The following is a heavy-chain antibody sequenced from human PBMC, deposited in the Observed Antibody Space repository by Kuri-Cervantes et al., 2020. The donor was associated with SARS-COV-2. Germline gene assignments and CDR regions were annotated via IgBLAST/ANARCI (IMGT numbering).Heavy chain of an antibody. CDR1: GYTFSSYG. Sequence: ASVKVSCKASGYTFSSYGVSWMRQAPGQGLEWMGWINPNSGGTNYAQKFQGRVTMTRDTSISTAYMELSRLRSDDTAVYYCARYYSYPLYYGMDVWGQGTTVTVSS. CDR3: ARYYSYPLYYGMDV. V-gene: IGHV1-2*02. CDR2: INPNSGGT. D-gene: IGHD5-18*01. J-gene: IGHJ6*02.